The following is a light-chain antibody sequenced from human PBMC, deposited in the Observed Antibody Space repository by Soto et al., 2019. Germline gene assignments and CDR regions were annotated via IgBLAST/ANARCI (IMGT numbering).Light chain of an antibody. CDR2: RNN. V-gene: IGLV1-47*01. Sequence: QPVLTQPPSASGTPGQRVTFSCSGGRSNIGSNYVFWYQQFPGTAPKLLIYRNNQRPSGVPDRFSGSKSGTSASLAISGLRSEDEADYYCTSWDDSLYHVVFGGGTKLTVL. CDR1: RSNIGSNY. J-gene: IGLJ2*01. CDR3: TSWDDSLYHVV.